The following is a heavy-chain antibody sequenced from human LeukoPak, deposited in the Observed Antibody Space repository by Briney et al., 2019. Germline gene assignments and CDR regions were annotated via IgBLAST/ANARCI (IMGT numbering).Heavy chain of an antibody. CDR3: ARGDYYGSGSYWESDY. J-gene: IGHJ4*02. CDR1: GGTFSSYA. D-gene: IGHD3-10*01. V-gene: IGHV1-69*13. CDR2: IIPIFGTA. Sequence: SVTVSCKASGGTFSSYAISWVRQAPGRGLEWMGGIIPIFGTANYAQKFQGRVTITADESTSTAYMELSSLRSEDTAVYYCARGDYYGSGSYWESDYWGQGTLVTVSS.